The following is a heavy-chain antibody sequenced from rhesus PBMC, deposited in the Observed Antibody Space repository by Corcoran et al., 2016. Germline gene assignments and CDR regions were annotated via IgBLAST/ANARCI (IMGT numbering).Heavy chain of an antibody. CDR3: ARVYSNYISY. CDR1: GGSISSNY. V-gene: IGHV4-173*01. CDR2: ISGRVGGT. J-gene: IGHJ4*01. D-gene: IGHD4-23*01. Sequence: QLQLQESGPRLVKPSETLSLTCAVSGGSISSNYWSWIRQPPGKGLEWIVRISGRVGGTDSNPSPQIRVPMSPDTSKNQFSLKLASGTAADTAVYYCARVYSNYISYWGQGVLVTVSS.